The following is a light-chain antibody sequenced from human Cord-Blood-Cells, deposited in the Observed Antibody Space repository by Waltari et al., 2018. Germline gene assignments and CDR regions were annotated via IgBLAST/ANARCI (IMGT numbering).Light chain of an antibody. CDR1: SRDAGLYTI. CDR3: SSYTSSSTYV. J-gene: IGLJ1*01. CDR2: DVS. V-gene: IGLV2-14*01. Sequence: QTDLPLPASVAGHPDQASTLSCTGTSRDAGLYTISAWYQQHPGKAPKLMIYDVSTRPSGVSNRFSGSKSGNTASLTISGLQAEDEADYYCSSYTSSSTYVFGTGTKVTVL.